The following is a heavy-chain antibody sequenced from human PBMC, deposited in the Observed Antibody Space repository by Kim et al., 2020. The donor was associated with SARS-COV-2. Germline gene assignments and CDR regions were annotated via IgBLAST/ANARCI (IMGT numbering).Heavy chain of an antibody. D-gene: IGHD5-12*01. CDR1: GGSFSSSYYY. Sequence: SETLSLTCTVSGGSFSSSYYYWGWIRQPPGKGLEWIGSLYYSGTTHYNPSLKSRVTISVDTSKNQFSLKLTSVTAADTAVYYCARRGSPYGSFDSWGQGTPVTVSS. CDR3: ARRGSPYGSFDS. V-gene: IGHV4-39*01. J-gene: IGHJ4*02. CDR2: LYYSGTT.